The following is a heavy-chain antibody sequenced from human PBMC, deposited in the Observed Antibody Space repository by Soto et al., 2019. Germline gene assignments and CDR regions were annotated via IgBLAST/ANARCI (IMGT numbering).Heavy chain of an antibody. V-gene: IGHV3-30*04. J-gene: IGHJ4*02. CDR1: GFTFSSYA. CDR3: ARERETYSSSWYFDY. Sequence: GGSLRLSCAASGFTFSSYAMHWVRQAPGKGLEWVAVISYDGSNKYYADSVKGRFTISRDNSKNTLYLQMNSLRAEDTAVYYCARERETYSSSWYFDYWGQGTLVTVSS. D-gene: IGHD6-13*01. CDR2: ISYDGSNK.